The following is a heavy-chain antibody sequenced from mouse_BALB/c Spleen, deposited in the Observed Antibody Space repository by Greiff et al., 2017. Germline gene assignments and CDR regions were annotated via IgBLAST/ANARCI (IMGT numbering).Heavy chain of an antibody. J-gene: IGHJ2*01. CDR1: GYAFSSYW. Sequence: VQLQQSGAELVRPGSSVKISCKASGYAFSSYWMNWVKQRPGQGLEWIGQIYPGDGDTNYIGKFKGKATLTADKSSSTAYMQLSSLTSEDSAVYFCARGVTTYYFDYWGQGTTLTVSS. CDR3: ARGVTTYYFDY. CDR2: IYPGDGDT. V-gene: IGHV1-80*01. D-gene: IGHD2-2*01.